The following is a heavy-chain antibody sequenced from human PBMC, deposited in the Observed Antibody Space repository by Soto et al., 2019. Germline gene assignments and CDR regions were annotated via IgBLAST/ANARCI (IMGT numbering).Heavy chain of an antibody. V-gene: IGHV4-34*01. CDR2: IHHSGST. J-gene: IGHJ4*02. Sequence: PSETLSLTCALYGGSFDGYYWSWIRQSPGKGLEWIGEIHHSGSTKYNPSLKSRVSLSVDTSMKQFSLKMTSMTAADRGVYYCARGVDSWSGYLFWGQGTPVTVSS. CDR3: ARGVDSWSGYLF. D-gene: IGHD3-3*01. CDR1: GGSFDGYY.